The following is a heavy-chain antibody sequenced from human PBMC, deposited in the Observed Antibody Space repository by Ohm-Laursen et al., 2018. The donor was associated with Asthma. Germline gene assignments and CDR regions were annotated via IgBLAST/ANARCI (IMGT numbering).Heavy chain of an antibody. CDR2: IFSNDEK. Sequence: TQTLTLTCTVSGFSLSNARMGVSWIRQPPGKALEWLAHIFSNDEKSYSTSLKSRLTISKDTSKSQVVLTMTNMDPVDTATYYCARRAPYSSSAIDYWGQGTLVTVSS. V-gene: IGHV2-26*01. J-gene: IGHJ4*02. CDR3: ARRAPYSSSAIDY. D-gene: IGHD6-6*01. CDR1: GFSLSNARMG.